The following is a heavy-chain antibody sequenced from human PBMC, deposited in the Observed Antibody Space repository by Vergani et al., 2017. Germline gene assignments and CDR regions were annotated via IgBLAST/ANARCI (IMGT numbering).Heavy chain of an antibody. CDR3: ASHSYSGSTTKKGDYYYYMDV. CDR1: GFTVSSNY. Sequence: EVQLVESGGGLIQPGGSLRLSCAASGFTVSSNYMSWVRQAPGKGLEWVSVIYSGGSTYYADSVKGRFPISRDNSKNTLYLQMNSLRAEDTAVYYCASHSYSGSTTKKGDYYYYMDVWGKGTTVTVSS. D-gene: IGHD1-26*01. CDR2: IYSGGST. V-gene: IGHV3-53*01. J-gene: IGHJ6*03.